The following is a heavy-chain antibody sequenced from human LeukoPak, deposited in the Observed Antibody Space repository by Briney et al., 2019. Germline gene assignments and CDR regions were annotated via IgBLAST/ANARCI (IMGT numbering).Heavy chain of an antibody. CDR1: GYTFTSYD. CDR3: ARGRHYDFWSGYTSLDY. CDR2: MNPNSGNT. Sequence: ASVKVSCKASGYTFTSYDINWVRQAPGQGLEWMGWMNPNSGNTGYAQKFQGRVTMTRNTSISTAYMELSSLRSEDTAVYYCARGRHYDFWSGYTSLDYWGQGTLVTVSS. V-gene: IGHV1-8*01. D-gene: IGHD3-3*01. J-gene: IGHJ4*02.